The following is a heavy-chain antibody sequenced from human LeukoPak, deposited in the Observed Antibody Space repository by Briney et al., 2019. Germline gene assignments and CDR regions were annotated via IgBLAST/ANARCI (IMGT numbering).Heavy chain of an antibody. V-gene: IGHV3-48*02. CDR2: ITSSSSTI. CDR1: GFTLSSHS. Sequence: PGGSLRLSCAASGFTLSSHSMNWVRQAPGKGLEWVSYITSSSSTIHYADSVRGRFTISRDNAKNSLYLQMNSLRDEDTAVYYCTRDPHALDYWGQGTLVTVSS. CDR3: TRDPHALDY. J-gene: IGHJ4*02.